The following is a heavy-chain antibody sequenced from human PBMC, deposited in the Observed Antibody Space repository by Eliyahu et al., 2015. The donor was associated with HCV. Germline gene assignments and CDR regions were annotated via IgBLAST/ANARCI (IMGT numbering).Heavy chain of an antibody. V-gene: IGHV1-18*04. CDR2: ISAYNGNT. Sequence: QVQLVQSGAEVKKPGASVKVSCKASGYTFTSYGXSWVRXAPGQGLEWMGWISAYNGNTNYAQKLQGRVTMTTDTSTSTAYMELRSLRSDDTAVYYCARDPPSYDFWSGPRGSSRYYGMDVWGQGTTVTVSS. J-gene: IGHJ6*02. CDR1: GYTFTSYG. D-gene: IGHD3-3*01. CDR3: ARDPPSYDFWSGPRGSSRYYGMDV.